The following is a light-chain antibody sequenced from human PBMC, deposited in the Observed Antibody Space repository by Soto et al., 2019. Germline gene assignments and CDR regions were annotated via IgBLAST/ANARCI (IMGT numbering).Light chain of an antibody. V-gene: IGKV1-33*01. Sequence: DIQMTQSPSSLSASVGDRVTITCQASQDISNYLNWYQQKPGKAPKLLIYDASNLETGVPSRFSGSGSGTDFTFTISSLQPEDIATYYCQQYDYLPAWYTFGQGTKLEIK. J-gene: IGKJ2*01. CDR1: QDISNY. CDR2: DAS. CDR3: QQYDYLPAWYT.